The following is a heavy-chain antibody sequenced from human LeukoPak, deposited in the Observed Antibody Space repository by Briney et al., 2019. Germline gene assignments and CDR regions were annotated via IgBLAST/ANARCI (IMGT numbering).Heavy chain of an antibody. Sequence: SETLSLTCAVSGGSISSGGYSWSWIRQPPGKGLEWIGYIYHSGSTYYNPSLKSRVTISVDRSKNQFSLKLSSVTAADTAVYYCAIVGATYAFDVWGQGTMVTVSS. J-gene: IGHJ3*01. V-gene: IGHV4-30-2*01. CDR2: IYHSGST. D-gene: IGHD1-26*01. CDR1: GGSISSGGYS. CDR3: AIVGATYAFDV.